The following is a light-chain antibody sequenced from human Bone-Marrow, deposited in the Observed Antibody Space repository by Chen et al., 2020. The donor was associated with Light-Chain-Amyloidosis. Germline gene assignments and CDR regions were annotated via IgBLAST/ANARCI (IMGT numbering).Light chain of an antibody. CDR2: DVS. J-gene: IGLJ1*01. Sequence: QPALTQPRSVSGSPGQSVSISCTGTSSDVGGYDFVSWYQKHPVKAPKLMIYDVSKRPSGVPDRFSGSKSGNTASLTISGLQADDEADYYCCSYAGSYSLYVFGSGTKVTVL. V-gene: IGLV2-11*01. CDR1: SSDVGGYDF. CDR3: CSYAGSYSLYV.